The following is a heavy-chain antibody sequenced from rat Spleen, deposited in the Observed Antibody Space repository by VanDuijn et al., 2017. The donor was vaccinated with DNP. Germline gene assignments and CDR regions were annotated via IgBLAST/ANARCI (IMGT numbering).Heavy chain of an antibody. CDR3: ARGLNYGGYIYSWYFDF. J-gene: IGHJ1*01. D-gene: IGHD1-11*01. Sequence: DVQLQESGPGLVKSSQSLSLTCSVTGYSITSNYWAWIRKFPGNKMEWMGYINYSGATSYSPSLKSRISITRDTSKNQFFLQLNSVTTEDAATYYCARGLNYGGYIYSWYFDFWGPGTMVTVSS. V-gene: IGHV3-1*01. CDR2: INYSGAT. CDR1: GYSITSNY.